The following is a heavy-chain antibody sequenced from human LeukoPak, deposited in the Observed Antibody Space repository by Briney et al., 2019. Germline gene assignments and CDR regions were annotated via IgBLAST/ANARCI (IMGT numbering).Heavy chain of an antibody. J-gene: IGHJ4*02. CDR3: ARRIAALTFDY. V-gene: IGHV4-39*01. D-gene: IGHD6-6*01. CDR1: GGSISSSSYY. Sequence: SETLSLTCTVSGGSISSSSYYWGWIRQPPGKGLEWIGSIYYSGSTYYNPSLKSRVTISVDTSKNQFSLKLSSVTAADTAVYYRARRIAALTFDYWGQGTLVTVSS. CDR2: IYYSGST.